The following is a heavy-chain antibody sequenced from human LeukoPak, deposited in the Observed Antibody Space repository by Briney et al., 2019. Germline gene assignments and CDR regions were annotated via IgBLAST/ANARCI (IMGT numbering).Heavy chain of an antibody. CDR3: ARVWYHSVDTAMVKPDFVDY. Sequence: ASVKVSCKASGCTFTSYGISWVRQAPGQGLEWMGWISAYNGNTNYAQKLQGRVTMTTDTSTSTAYMELRSLRADDTAVYYCARVWYHSVDTAMVKPDFVDYWGQGTLVTVSS. J-gene: IGHJ4*02. CDR1: GCTFTSYG. CDR2: ISAYNGNT. D-gene: IGHD5-18*01. V-gene: IGHV1-18*01.